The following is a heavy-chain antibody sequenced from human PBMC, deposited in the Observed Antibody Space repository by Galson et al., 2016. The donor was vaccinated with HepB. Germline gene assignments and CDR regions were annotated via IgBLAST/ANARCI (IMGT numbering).Heavy chain of an antibody. V-gene: IGHV4-39*01. D-gene: IGHD1-7*01. J-gene: IGHJ3*02. Sequence: SETLSLTCTVSGGSINSRSHYWGWIRQPPGKRLEWIGSIYYVGNTYYNPSLKSRVTIAVDTSKNQFSLKLTSMTAADTAVYYCARHVPPNCRTIRCSVEELHDDFDIWGQGTMVTVSS. CDR3: ARHVPPNCRTIRCSVEELHDDFDI. CDR2: IYYVGNT. CDR1: GGSINSRSHY.